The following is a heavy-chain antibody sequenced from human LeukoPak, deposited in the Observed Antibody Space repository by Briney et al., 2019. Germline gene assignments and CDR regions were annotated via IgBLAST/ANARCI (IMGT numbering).Heavy chain of an antibody. D-gene: IGHD6-13*01. J-gene: IGHJ4*02. V-gene: IGHV3-21*04. CDR3: ARDLGSSWYLN. CDR2: ISRTSESI. Sequence: GGSLRLSCAASGFTFNTYSMSWVRQAPGKGLEWVSIISRTSESIFYADSVKGRFTISRDNSKNTLYLQMNSLRAEDTAVYYCARDLGSSWYLNWGQGTLVTVSS. CDR1: GFTFNTYS.